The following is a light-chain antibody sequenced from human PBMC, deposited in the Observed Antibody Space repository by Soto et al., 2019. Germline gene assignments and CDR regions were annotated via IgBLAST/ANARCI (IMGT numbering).Light chain of an antibody. J-gene: IGKJ2*01. CDR1: QRIDNY. CDR3: QQTYDTPTT. Sequence: DIQMTQSPSSLSASVGDRVTITCRASQRIDNYLNWYQQKPGKAPNLVIYAVTTLQGGVPSRFNGRASGTDFTLTISSLQPEDFATYYCQQTYDTPTTFGQGTKLEI. V-gene: IGKV1-39*01. CDR2: AVT.